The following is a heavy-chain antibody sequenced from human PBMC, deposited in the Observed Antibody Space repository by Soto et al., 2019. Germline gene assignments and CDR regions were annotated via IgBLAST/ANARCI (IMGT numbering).Heavy chain of an antibody. CDR2: ISYDGSNK. V-gene: IGHV3-30-3*01. D-gene: IGHD6-25*01. CDR1: GFTFSSYA. Sequence: GGSLRLSCEASGFTFSSYAMHWVRQAPGKGLEWVAVISYDGSNKYYADSVKGRFTISRDNSKNTLYLQMNSLRAEDTAVYYCARDITPYSSGADFDFWGLGTLVTVSS. CDR3: ARDITPYSSGADFDF. J-gene: IGHJ4*02.